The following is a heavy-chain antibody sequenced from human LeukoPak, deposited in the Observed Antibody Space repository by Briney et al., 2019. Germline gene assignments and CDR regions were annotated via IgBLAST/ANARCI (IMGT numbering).Heavy chain of an antibody. V-gene: IGHV1-18*01. CDR2: ISAYNGNT. Sequence: ASVKVSCKASGYTFTSYGISWVRQAPGQGLEWMGWISAYNGNTNYAQELQGRVTMTTDTSTSTAYMELRSLRSDDTAVYYCARHYVFVTGGSSFDYWGQGALVTVSS. J-gene: IGHJ4*02. CDR1: GYTFTSYG. CDR3: ARHYVFVTGGSSFDY. D-gene: IGHD2-21*02.